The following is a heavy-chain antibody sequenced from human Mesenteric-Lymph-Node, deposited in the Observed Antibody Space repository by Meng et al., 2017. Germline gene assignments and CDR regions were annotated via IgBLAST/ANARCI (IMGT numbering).Heavy chain of an antibody. CDR1: GGSISSYY. V-gene: IGHV4-59*12. Sequence: SETLSLTCTVSGGSISSYYWSWIRQPPGKGLEWIGYIYYSGSTNYNPSLKSRVTMSVDTSKNQFSLKLSSVTAADTAVYYCARDGYYDSSGYPDCWGQGTLVTVSS. J-gene: IGHJ4*02. CDR2: IYYSGST. D-gene: IGHD3-22*01. CDR3: ARDGYYDSSGYPDC.